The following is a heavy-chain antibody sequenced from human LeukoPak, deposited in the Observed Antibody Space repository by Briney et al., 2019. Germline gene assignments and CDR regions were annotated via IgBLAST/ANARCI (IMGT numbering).Heavy chain of an antibody. CDR3: ARGEDSSSRAVPLYYFDY. V-gene: IGHV4-59*01. D-gene: IGHD6-13*01. CDR1: GGSISSYY. Sequence: PSETLSLTCTVSGGSISSYYWSWIRQPPGKGLEWIGYNYYSGSTNYNPSLKSRVTISVDTSKNQFSLKLSSVTAADTAVYYCARGEDSSSRAVPLYYFDYWGQGTLVTVSS. CDR2: NYYSGST. J-gene: IGHJ4*02.